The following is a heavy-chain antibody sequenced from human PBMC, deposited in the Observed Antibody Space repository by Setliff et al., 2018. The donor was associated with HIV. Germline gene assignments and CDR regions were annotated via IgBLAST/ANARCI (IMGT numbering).Heavy chain of an antibody. V-gene: IGHV4-34*01. D-gene: IGHD2-21*02. CDR2: ISHSGST. J-gene: IGHJ4*02. CDR3: AWGMTAIPEY. CDR1: GGSFSGYF. Sequence: PSETLSLTCAVYGGSFSGYFCIWVRQPPGEGLEWIGEISHSGSTNYNPSLESRVTISLDTSNKQFSLHLSSVTAADTAVYYCAWGMTAIPEYWGQGTLVTVSS.